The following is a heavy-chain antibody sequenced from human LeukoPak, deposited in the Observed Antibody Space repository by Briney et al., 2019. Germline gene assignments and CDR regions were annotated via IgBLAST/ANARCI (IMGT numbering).Heavy chain of an antibody. CDR1: GFTGSHNY. CDR2: THSSGGT. J-gene: IGHJ5*02. V-gene: IGHV3-53*01. CDR3: IVFGDSNH. D-gene: IGHD4-17*01. Sequence: GGSLRLSCAASGFTGSHNYMSWVRQAPGKGLEWVSATHSSGGTYYADSVKGRFTISRDTSKNTLYLQINSLSVEDTAVYYCIVFGDSNHWGQETLVTVSS.